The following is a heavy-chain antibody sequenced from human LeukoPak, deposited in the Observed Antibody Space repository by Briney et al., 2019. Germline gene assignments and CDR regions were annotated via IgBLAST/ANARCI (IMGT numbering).Heavy chain of an antibody. CDR2: INSDGSST. Sequence: PGGSLRLSCAASGFTFSSYWMHWVRQAPGKGLVWVSRINSDGSSTSYADSVKGRFTISRDNAKNTLYLQMNSLRAEDTAVYYCASRAARSGYYYMDVWGKGTTVTVS. J-gene: IGHJ6*03. V-gene: IGHV3-74*01. D-gene: IGHD3-10*01. CDR1: GFTFSSYW. CDR3: ASRAARSGYYYMDV.